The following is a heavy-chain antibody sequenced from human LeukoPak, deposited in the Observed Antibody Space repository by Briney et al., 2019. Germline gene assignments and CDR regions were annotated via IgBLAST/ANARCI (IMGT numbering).Heavy chain of an antibody. CDR2: IYNSGST. D-gene: IGHD3-10*01. CDR3: AATMVRGVHTHFDY. J-gene: IGHJ4*02. V-gene: IGHV4-4*07. Sequence: SETLSLTCTVSGGSISSCYWSWIRQPAGKGLEWIGRIYNSGSTNYNPSLKSRVTMSVDTSKNQFSLKLSSVTAADTAVYYCAATMVRGVHTHFDYWGQGTLVTVSS. CDR1: GGSISSCY.